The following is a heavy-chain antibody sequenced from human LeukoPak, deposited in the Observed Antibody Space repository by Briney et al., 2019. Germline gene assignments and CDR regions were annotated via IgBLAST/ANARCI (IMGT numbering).Heavy chain of an antibody. D-gene: IGHD3-10*01. CDR1: GSSISNYY. Sequence: SETLSLTCTVSGSSISNYYWSWIRQPPGKGLEWIGYIYYSGSTNYNPSLKSRVTISVDTSKNQFSLKLSSVTAADTAVYYCARDSLWFGGIDYWGQGTLVTVSS. J-gene: IGHJ4*02. CDR2: IYYSGST. CDR3: ARDSLWFGGIDY. V-gene: IGHV4-59*01.